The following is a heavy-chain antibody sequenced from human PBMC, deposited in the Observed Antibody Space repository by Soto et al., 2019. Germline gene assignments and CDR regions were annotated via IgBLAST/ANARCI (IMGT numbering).Heavy chain of an antibody. J-gene: IGHJ4*02. CDR3: AREEQRHFDY. CDR2: IYYSGST. D-gene: IGHD6-25*01. V-gene: IGHV4-59*01. Sequence: PSETLSLTCTVSGGSISSYCWSWIRQPPGKGLEWIGYIYYSGSTNYNPSLKSRVTISVDTSKNQFSLKLSSVTAADTAVYYCAREEQRHFDYSGQGTLVTVSS. CDR1: GGSISSYC.